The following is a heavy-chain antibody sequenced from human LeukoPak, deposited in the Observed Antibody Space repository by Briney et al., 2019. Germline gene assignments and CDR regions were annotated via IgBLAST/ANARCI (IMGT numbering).Heavy chain of an antibody. J-gene: IGHJ2*01. D-gene: IGHD3-9*01. CDR2: ISAYNGNT. CDR1: GYTFTSYG. V-gene: IGHV1-18*01. CDR3: AFVHSANPNTESLDY. Sequence: ASVKVSCKASGYTFTSYGISWVRQAPGQGLEWMGWISAYNGNTNYAQKLQGRVTMTTDTSTSTAYMELRSLRSDDTAVYYCAFVHSANPNTESLDYWGRGALVTVSS.